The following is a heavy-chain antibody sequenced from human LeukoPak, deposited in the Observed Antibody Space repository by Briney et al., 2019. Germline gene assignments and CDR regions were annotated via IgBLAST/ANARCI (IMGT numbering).Heavy chain of an antibody. V-gene: IGHV3-21*01. CDR1: GFTFSSYS. CDR2: ISSSSSYI. Sequence: GSLRLSCAASGFTFSSYSMNWVRQAPGKGLEWVSSISSSSSYIYYADSVKGRFTISRDNAKNSLYLQMNSLRAEDTAVYYCARDRAVAGIFNYYYFDYWGQGTLVTVSS. CDR3: ARDRAVAGIFNYYYFDY. D-gene: IGHD6-19*01. J-gene: IGHJ4*02.